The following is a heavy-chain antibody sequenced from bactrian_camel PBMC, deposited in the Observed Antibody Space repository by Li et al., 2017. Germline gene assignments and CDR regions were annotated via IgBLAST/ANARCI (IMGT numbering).Heavy chain of an antibody. CDR3: VARDSGLCYTWASSSYKY. V-gene: IGHV3S53*01. CDR2: IGQHGDT. J-gene: IGHJ4*01. Sequence: HVQLVESGGGAVQAGGSLRLSCVASGYIYSSHCMGWVRQAPGKEREGVAGIGQHGDTSYADSVKGRFTISRDNTRNTLYLQMNELKPDDTGMYYCVARDSGLCYTWASSSYKYWGQGTQVTVS. D-gene: IGHD2*01. CDR1: GYIYSSHC.